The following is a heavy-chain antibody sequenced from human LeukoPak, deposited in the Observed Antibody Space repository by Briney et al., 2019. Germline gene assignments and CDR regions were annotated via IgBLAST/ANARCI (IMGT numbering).Heavy chain of an antibody. J-gene: IGHJ4*02. CDR1: GFTFSGYW. D-gene: IGHD3-3*02. CDR3: ARDHLSRFDY. Sequence: GGSLRLSCAASGFTFSGYWMTWVRQAPGKGLEWVANIKQDGSEKYYVDSVKGRFTISRDNAKNSLYLQMNSLRAEDTAVYYCARDHLSRFDYWGQGTLVTASS. CDR2: IKQDGSEK. V-gene: IGHV3-7*01.